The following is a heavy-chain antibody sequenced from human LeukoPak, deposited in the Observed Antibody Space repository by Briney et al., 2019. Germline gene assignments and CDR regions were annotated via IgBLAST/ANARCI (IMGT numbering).Heavy chain of an antibody. D-gene: IGHD3-16*01. CDR3: ARDWGAYDHFFDD. V-gene: IGHV3-7*01. CDR1: GFSMSVHW. Sequence: PGGSLRLSCEASGFSMSVHWISGAPQPPGRGREGVGNIKQDGSQRKDGESVKGRFTIARGNAKKSLYLQMNSLRAEETAVYYCARDWGAYDHFFDDWGEGTLVTVSS. J-gene: IGHJ4*02. CDR2: IKQDGSQR.